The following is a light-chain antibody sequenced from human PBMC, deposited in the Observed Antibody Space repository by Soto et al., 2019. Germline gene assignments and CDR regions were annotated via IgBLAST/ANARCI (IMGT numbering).Light chain of an antibody. CDR2: SNN. CDR3: AAWDDSLNVLV. J-gene: IGLJ2*01. CDR1: SSNIGSKS. Sequence: QAVVTQPPSVSGTPGQRVNMSCSGSSSNIGSKSVSWYQHLPQTAPKLLIYSNNQRPSGVPGRFSGSKSGTSASLAISGLQSDDETQYSCAAWDDSLNVLVFGGGTKLTVL. V-gene: IGLV1-44*01.